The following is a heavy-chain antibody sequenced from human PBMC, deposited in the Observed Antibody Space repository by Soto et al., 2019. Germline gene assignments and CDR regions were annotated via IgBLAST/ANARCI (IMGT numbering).Heavy chain of an antibody. CDR3: ARDGVAPGLYFDH. CDR1: GFTFSDYW. D-gene: IGHD6-13*01. V-gene: IGHV3-7*05. Sequence: SLRLSCAASGFTFSDYWMNWVRQTPGKGLEWVASIKYDGREKNYVDSVKGRFTISRDNAKNSVYLQMASLRAEDTAVYYCARDGVAPGLYFDHWGQGTPVTVSS. J-gene: IGHJ4*02. CDR2: IKYDGREK.